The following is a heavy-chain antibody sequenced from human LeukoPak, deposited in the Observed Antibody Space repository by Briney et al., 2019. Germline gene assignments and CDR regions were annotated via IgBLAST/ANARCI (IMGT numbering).Heavy chain of an antibody. CDR2: IKSKTDGGTT. CDR1: GFTFSNAW. Sequence: PGGSLRLSCAASGFTFSNAWMSWVRQAPGKGLEWVGRIKSKTDGGTTDYAAPVKGRFTISRDDSKNTLYLQMNSLRAEDTAVYYCARETLSTVTTDRAFDYWGQGTLVTVSS. J-gene: IGHJ4*02. D-gene: IGHD4-17*01. V-gene: IGHV3-15*01. CDR3: ARETLSTVTTDRAFDY.